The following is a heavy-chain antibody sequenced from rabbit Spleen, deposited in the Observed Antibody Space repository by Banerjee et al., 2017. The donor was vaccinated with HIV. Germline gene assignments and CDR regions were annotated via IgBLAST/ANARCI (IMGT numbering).Heavy chain of an antibody. V-gene: IGHV1S7*01. CDR3: ARDGASGSYFGL. Sequence: QLEESAGGLVQPGGSLTLTCTASGFSISSYYMNWVRQAPGKGLEWIGYIDTVFGITYYANWVNGRFSISRENAQNTVFLQMTSLAAADTATYFCARDGASGSYFGLWGQGTLVTVS. D-gene: IGHD8-1*01. J-gene: IGHJ4*01. CDR1: GFSISSYY. CDR2: IDTVFGIT.